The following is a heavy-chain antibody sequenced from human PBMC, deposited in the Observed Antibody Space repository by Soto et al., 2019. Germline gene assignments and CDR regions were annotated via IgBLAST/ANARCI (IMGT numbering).Heavy chain of an antibody. CDR3: AKNWDTTFSSSSH. CDR1: GFTFTTYA. D-gene: IGHD6-6*01. CDR2: ISGSAGST. J-gene: IGHJ4*02. V-gene: IGHV3-23*01. Sequence: EVQLLESGGGLVQPGGSLRLSCAASGFTFTTYAMSWVRQAPGKGLEWVSAISGSAGSTYYAASVKGRFTISRDNSKNTLYLQMNSLRAEDTAVYYCAKNWDTTFSSSSHWGQGTLVSVSS.